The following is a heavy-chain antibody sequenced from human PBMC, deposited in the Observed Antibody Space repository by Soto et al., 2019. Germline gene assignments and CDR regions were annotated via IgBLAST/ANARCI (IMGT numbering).Heavy chain of an antibody. J-gene: IGHJ4*02. Sequence: EVHLLESGGDLVQPGGSLRLSCAASGFTFSSYAMSWVRQAPGKGLQWVSALSHTSTNIFYADSVKGRFTISRDNSKNTMSLQMHSLRAEDTAIYYCAKEAGGQWMFDYWGQGILVTVSS. V-gene: IGHV3-23*01. CDR3: AKEAGGQWMFDY. D-gene: IGHD6-19*01. CDR1: GFTFSSYA. CDR2: LSHTSTNI.